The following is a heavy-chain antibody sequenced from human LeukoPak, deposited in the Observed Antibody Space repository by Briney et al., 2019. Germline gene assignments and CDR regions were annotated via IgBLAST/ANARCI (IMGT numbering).Heavy chain of an antibody. Sequence: GGSLRLSCVASGFTFSDHYMDWVRQAPGKGLEWVSAISGGGTSTYYADSVKGRFTISRDNSKNTLYLQIYSLRAEDTAIYYCAKDSFYYDSSGSDYFDYWGQGTLVTVSS. CDR1: GFTFSDHY. CDR2: ISGGGTST. D-gene: IGHD3-22*01. CDR3: AKDSFYYDSSGSDYFDY. J-gene: IGHJ4*02. V-gene: IGHV3-23*01.